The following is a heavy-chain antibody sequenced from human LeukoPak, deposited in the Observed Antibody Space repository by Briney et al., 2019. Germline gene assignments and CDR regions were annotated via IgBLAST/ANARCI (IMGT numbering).Heavy chain of an antibody. CDR2: IIPIFGTA. CDR1: GGTFSSYA. V-gene: IGHV1-69*06. Sequence: SVKVSCKASGGTFSSYAISWVRQAPGQGLEWMGGIIPIFGTANYAQKFQGRVTITADKSTSTAYMELSSLRPEDTAVYYCARSVAAYINWFDPWGQGTLVTVSS. CDR3: ARSVAAYINWFDP. D-gene: IGHD2-15*01. J-gene: IGHJ5*02.